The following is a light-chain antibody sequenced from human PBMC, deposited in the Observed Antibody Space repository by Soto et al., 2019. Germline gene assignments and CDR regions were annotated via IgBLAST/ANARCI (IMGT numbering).Light chain of an antibody. V-gene: IGLV1-40*01. CDR2: GNT. Sequence: QSVLTQPPSMSGAPGQRVTISCTGSSSNIGAGYDVHWYQQLPARPPKLLIYGNTNPPSGVPDRFSGSTSGTSASLAIAGLQAEDAAYYYCLSFDSRLSVVFGGGTQLTVL. J-gene: IGLJ2*01. CDR3: LSFDSRLSVV. CDR1: SSNIGAGYD.